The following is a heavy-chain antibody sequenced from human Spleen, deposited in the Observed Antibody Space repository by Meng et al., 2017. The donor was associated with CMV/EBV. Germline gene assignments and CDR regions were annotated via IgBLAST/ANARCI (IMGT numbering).Heavy chain of an antibody. J-gene: IGHJ5*02. CDR2: LSYDGSQR. CDR1: TLTHFKSYS. V-gene: IGHV3-30*03. CDR3: ARRGRFDP. Sequence: GGSLRLSCVASTLTHFKSYSMNWVRQAPGKGLEWVAILSYDGSQRYYTDSVKGRFTISRDNSKNTLYLQMNSLRAEDTAVYYCARRGRFDPWGQGTLVTVSS.